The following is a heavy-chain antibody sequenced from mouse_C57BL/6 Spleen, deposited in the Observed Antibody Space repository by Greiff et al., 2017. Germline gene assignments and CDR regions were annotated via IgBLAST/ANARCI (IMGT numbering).Heavy chain of an antibody. J-gene: IGHJ2*01. Sequence: QVQLQQSGAELMKPGASVKLSCKATGYTFTGYWIEWVKQRPGHGLEWIGEILPGSGSTNYNEKFKGKATFPADTSSNTAYMRLISLTTEDSAIYYCARIYYYGSSDLSIDYWGQGTTLTVSS. V-gene: IGHV1-9*01. CDR3: ARIYYYGSSDLSIDY. CDR1: GYTFTGYW. D-gene: IGHD1-1*01. CDR2: ILPGSGST.